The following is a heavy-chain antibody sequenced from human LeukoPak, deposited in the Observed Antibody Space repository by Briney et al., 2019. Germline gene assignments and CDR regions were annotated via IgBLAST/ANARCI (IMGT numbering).Heavy chain of an antibody. CDR2: ISAYNGNT. J-gene: IGHJ4*02. Sequence: ASVKVSCKASGYTFTSYGISWVRQAPGQGLEWMGWISAYNGNTNYAQKFQGRATITTDESTSTAYMELSSLRSEDTAVYYCASSSYYDFWSASYFDYWGQGTLVTVSS. V-gene: IGHV1-18*01. D-gene: IGHD3-3*01. CDR1: GYTFTSYG. CDR3: ASSSYYDFWSASYFDY.